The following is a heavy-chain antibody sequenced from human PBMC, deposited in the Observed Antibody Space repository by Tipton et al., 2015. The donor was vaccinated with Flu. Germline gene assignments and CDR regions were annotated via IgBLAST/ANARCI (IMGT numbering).Heavy chain of an antibody. CDR3: AREGSGWYRNWFDP. J-gene: IGHJ5*02. CDR1: GGSISSYY. V-gene: IGHV4-59*01. D-gene: IGHD6-19*01. Sequence: TLSLTRTVSGGSISSYYWSRIRQPPGKGLEWIGYIYYSGSTNYNPSLKSRVTISVDTSKNQFSLKLSSVTAADTAVYYCAREGSGWYRNWFDPWGQGTLVTVSS. CDR2: IYYSGST.